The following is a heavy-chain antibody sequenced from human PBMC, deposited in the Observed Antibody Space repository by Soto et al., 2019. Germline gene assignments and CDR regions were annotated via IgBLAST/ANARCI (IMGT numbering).Heavy chain of an antibody. J-gene: IGHJ6*02. CDR3: AREATYYYFGMDV. CDR1: GFTFSSYS. CDR2: ISNSSSYI. V-gene: IGHV3-21*01. Sequence: GGSLRLSCAASGFTFSSYSMNWVRQASGKGLEWVSSISNSSSYIYYADSVKGRFTISRDNAKNSLYLQMNSLRAEDTAVYYCAREATYYYFGMDVWGQGTTVTAP.